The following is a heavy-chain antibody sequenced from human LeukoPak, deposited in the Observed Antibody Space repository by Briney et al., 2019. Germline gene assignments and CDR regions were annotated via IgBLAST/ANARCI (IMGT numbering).Heavy chain of an antibody. CDR2: IYYSGST. Sequence: SETLSLTCTVSGGSISSGGYYWSWIRQHPGKGLEWIGYIYYSGSTYYNPSLKSRVTISVDTSKNQFSLKLSSVTAADTAVYYCARVVATVTTIDRHFDYWGQGTLVTVSS. CDR3: ARVVATVTTIDRHFDY. D-gene: IGHD4-17*01. CDR1: GGSISSGGYY. J-gene: IGHJ4*02. V-gene: IGHV4-31*03.